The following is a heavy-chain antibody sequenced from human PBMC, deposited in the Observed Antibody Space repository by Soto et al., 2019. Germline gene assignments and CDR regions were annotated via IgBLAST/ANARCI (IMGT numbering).Heavy chain of an antibody. D-gene: IGHD6-13*01. CDR3: ARDISSSTYYDYGMDV. J-gene: IGHJ6*02. CDR1: GGSVSSGSYY. V-gene: IGHV4-61*01. Sequence: QVQLQESGPGLVKPSETLSLTCTVSGGSVSSGSYYWSWIRQPPGKGLEWIGYIYYSGSTNDNPSLNSRVTISVDTSKNQFSLTLSSVTAADTAVYYCARDISSSTYYDYGMDVWGQGTTVTVSS. CDR2: IYYSGST.